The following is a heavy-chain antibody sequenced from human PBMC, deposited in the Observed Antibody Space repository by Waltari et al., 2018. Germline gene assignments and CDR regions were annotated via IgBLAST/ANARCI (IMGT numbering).Heavy chain of an antibody. V-gene: IGHV3-53*01. CDR1: GFSVSDNY. Sequence: EVHLVESGGGLIQPGGSLRLSCAASGFSVSDNYLSWVRQAPGKGREWVSAIYRGGTTYYGDSVKGRFTLSRDNSKNTLDLQMHSLRIEDTAVYYCTTEFIPNWFETWGPGTLVTVSS. CDR3: TTEFIPNWFET. J-gene: IGHJ5*02. CDR2: IYRGGTT. D-gene: IGHD2-21*01.